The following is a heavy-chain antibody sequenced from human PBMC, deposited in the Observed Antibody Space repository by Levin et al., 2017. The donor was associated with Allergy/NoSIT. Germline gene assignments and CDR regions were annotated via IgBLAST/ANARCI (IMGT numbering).Heavy chain of an antibody. D-gene: IGHD2-15*01. J-gene: IGHJ6*03. CDR1: GYSFTSYW. V-gene: IGHV5-51*01. CDR3: ARRRTRDYYYYMDV. CDR2: IYPGDSDT. Sequence: GESLKISCQGSGYSFTSYWIGRVRQMPGKGLEWMGIIYPGDSDTRYSPSFQGQVTIPADKSIRTAYFQWSSLKASDTAIYYCARRRTRDYYYYMDVWGKGTTVTVSS.